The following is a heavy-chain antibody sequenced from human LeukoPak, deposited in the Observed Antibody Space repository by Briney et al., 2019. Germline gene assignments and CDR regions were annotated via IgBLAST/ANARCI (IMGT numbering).Heavy chain of an antibody. CDR1: GFTFDVYG. J-gene: IGHJ4*02. CDR2: ITWNGGST. D-gene: IGHD3-22*01. CDR3: SRSLADYFDSSGYFAY. V-gene: IGHV3-20*04. Sequence: TGGSLRLSCAAAGFTFDVYGMSWVRQAPGKGLGWVSGITWNGGSTVYADSVKGRFTISRDNAKNSLYLQMNSLRAEDTALYYCSRSLADYFDSSGYFAYWRQGTLVTVSS.